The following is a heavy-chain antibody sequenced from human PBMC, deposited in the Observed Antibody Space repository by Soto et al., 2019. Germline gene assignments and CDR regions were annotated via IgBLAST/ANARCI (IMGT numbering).Heavy chain of an antibody. CDR2: IGPYNGNT. CDR3: ARCYCTVGSCYTWWHFDL. D-gene: IGHD2-15*01. Sequence: QAQLVQSGAEVKKPGASVKVSCQAGGYTFADYGISWVRQAPGQGLEWVGWIGPYNGNTNYAQNLQDRVTMTTDTSTNKAYMELRSLRSDDTALYYCARCYCTVGSCYTWWHFDLWGRGTLLTVSS. V-gene: IGHV1-18*01. J-gene: IGHJ2*01. CDR1: GYTFADYG.